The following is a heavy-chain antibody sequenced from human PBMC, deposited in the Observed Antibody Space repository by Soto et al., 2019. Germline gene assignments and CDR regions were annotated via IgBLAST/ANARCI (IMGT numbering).Heavy chain of an antibody. CDR2: ISYSGST. D-gene: IGHD1-1*01. CDR1: GGSISSGNYY. CDR3: ATMGTQATGLYYFDY. V-gene: IGHV4-30-4*01. Sequence: QVQLQESGLGLVKPSQTLSLTCTVSGGSISSGNYYWSWIRQPPGKGLEWIGFISYSGSTSYSTSPRNRVTISVETSQSQCSLNLSVVNAADTAVYYCATMGTQATGLYYFDYGGQGSLVNVSS. J-gene: IGHJ4*02.